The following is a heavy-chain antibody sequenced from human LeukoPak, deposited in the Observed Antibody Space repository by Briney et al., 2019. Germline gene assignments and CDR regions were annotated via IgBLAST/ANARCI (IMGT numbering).Heavy chain of an antibody. D-gene: IGHD2/OR15-2a*01. J-gene: IGHJ6*03. Sequence: GGSLRLSCAASGFTFSSYGMHWVRQAPGKGLEWVAFIRYDGSNKYYADSVKGRFTISRDNSKNTLYLQMNSLRAEDTAVYYCAKVFSAASYYYYYMDVWGKGTTVTVSS. CDR1: GFTFSSYG. CDR3: AKVFSAASYYYYYMDV. CDR2: IRYDGSNK. V-gene: IGHV3-30*02.